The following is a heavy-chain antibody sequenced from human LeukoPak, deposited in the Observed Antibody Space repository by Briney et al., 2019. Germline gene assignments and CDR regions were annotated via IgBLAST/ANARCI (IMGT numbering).Heavy chain of an antibody. V-gene: IGHV3-64D*06. D-gene: IGHD2-2*01. CDR3: VKYHYCSRTNCFGPFDY. CDR2: ISSNGGST. J-gene: IGHJ4*02. CDR1: GVTFSSSA. Sequence: KPGGSLRLSCSASGVTFSSSAMHWVRQAPGKGLEYVSAISSNGGSTYYADSVKGRFTISRDNSKNTLYLQMSSLRAEDTAVYYFVKYHYCSRTNCFGPFDYWGQGTLVTVSS.